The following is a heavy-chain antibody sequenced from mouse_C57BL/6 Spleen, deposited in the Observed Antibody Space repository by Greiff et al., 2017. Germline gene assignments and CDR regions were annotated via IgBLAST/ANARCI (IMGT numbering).Heavy chain of an antibody. Sequence: EVQLQESGPVLVKPGPSVKISCKASGFTFTDYYMHWVKQSHGKSLEWIGLVYPYNGGTSYNQKFKGKATLTVDTSSSTVYLELNSRTSEDSAVXLCARSLTALGLFAYWGQGTLVTVSA. J-gene: IGHJ3*01. CDR2: VYPYNGGT. CDR1: GFTFTDYY. V-gene: IGHV1-36*01. CDR3: ARSLTALGLFAY. D-gene: IGHD4-1*01.